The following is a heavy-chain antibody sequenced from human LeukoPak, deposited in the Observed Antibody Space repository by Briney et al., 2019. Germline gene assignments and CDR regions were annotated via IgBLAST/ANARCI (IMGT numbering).Heavy chain of an antibody. D-gene: IGHD2-15*01. CDR1: GYTFTGYY. J-gene: IGHJ6*02. CDR2: INPNSGGT. V-gene: IGHV1-2*02. Sequence: GASVKVSCKASGYTFTGYYMHWVRQAPGQGIEWMGWINPNSGGTNYAQKFRGRVTMTRDTSISTAYMELSRLRSDDTAVYYCARGRDCSGGSCYSFLGYYYYAMDVWGQGTTVTVSS. CDR3: ARGRDCSGGSCYSFLGYYYYAMDV.